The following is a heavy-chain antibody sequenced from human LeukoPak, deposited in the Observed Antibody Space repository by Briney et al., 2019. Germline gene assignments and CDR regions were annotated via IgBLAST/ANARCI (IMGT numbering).Heavy chain of an antibody. Sequence: SETLSLTCNVSGGSIRSGDHYWGWIRQPPGKGLEWIGRIYYSGSTYYNPSLKSRVTISVDTSKNHFSLKLISVTAADTAVYYCARRGISQGYYMDVWGKGTTVTISS. CDR2: IYYSGST. CDR1: GGSIRSGDHY. D-gene: IGHD2-21*01. CDR3: ARRGISQGYYMDV. J-gene: IGHJ6*03. V-gene: IGHV4-39*02.